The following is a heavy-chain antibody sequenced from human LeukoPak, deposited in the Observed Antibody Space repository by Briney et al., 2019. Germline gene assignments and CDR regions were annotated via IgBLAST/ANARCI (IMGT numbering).Heavy chain of an antibody. CDR1: GFTFSSYA. Sequence: GGSLRLSCAASGFTFSSYAMSWVRQAPRKGLEWVSVISGSGDSTYNADSVKGRFTISRDNSKNTLYLQMNSLRAEDTAVYYCAKDCGAQPYSYGYSFDYWGQGTLVTVSS. D-gene: IGHD5-18*01. CDR2: ISGSGDST. J-gene: IGHJ4*02. V-gene: IGHV3-23*01. CDR3: AKDCGAQPYSYGYSFDY.